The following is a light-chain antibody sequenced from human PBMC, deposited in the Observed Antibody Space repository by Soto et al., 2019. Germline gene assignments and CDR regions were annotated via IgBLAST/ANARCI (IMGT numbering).Light chain of an antibody. CDR3: QQLNSYPQFT. CDR2: AAS. V-gene: IGKV1-9*01. Sequence: DIQLTQSPSFLSASVGDRVTITCRASQGISSYLAWYQQKPGKAPKLLIYAASTLQSGVPSRFSGSGYGTEFTLTISSLQPEDFASYYCQQLNSYPQFTFGPGTKVDIK. CDR1: QGISSY. J-gene: IGKJ3*01.